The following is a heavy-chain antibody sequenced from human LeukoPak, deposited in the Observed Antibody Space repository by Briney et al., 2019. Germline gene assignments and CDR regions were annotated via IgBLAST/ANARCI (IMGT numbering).Heavy chain of an antibody. CDR3: ARETLPYPHITMIVQDGFDP. CDR2: IYYSGST. J-gene: IGHJ5*02. V-gene: IGHV4-39*07. CDR1: GGSISSSSYY. D-gene: IGHD3-22*01. Sequence: PSETLSLACTVSGGSISSSSYYWGWIRQPPGKGLEWIGSIYYSGSTYYNPSLKSRVTISVDTSKNQFSLKLSSVTAADTAVYYCARETLPYPHITMIVQDGFDPWGQGTLVTVSS.